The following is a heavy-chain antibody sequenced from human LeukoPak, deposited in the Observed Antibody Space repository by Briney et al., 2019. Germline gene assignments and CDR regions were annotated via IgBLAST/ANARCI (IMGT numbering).Heavy chain of an antibody. CDR3: AKDQGEMATITDSFDY. Sequence: LPGGSLRLSCAASGFTFSSYGMHWVRQAPGKGLEWVAFIRYDGSNKYYADSVKGRFTISRDNSKNTLYLQMNSLRAEDTAVYYCAKDQGEMATITDSFDYWGQGTLVTVSS. J-gene: IGHJ4*02. CDR1: GFTFSSYG. CDR2: IRYDGSNK. V-gene: IGHV3-30*02. D-gene: IGHD5-24*01.